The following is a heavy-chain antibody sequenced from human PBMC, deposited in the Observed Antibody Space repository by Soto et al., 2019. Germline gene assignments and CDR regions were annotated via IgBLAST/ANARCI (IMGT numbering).Heavy chain of an antibody. D-gene: IGHD5-18*01. CDR3: ARDGGYSYGYPRYYYYYGMDV. CDR1: GGTFSSYA. J-gene: IGHJ6*02. V-gene: IGHV1-69*01. Sequence: QVQLVQSGAEVKKPGSSVKVSCKASGGTFSSYAISWVRPAPGQGLEWMGGIIPILGTANYAQKFQGRVTITADESTRTAYMELSSLRSEDTAVYYCARDGGYSYGYPRYYYYYGMDVWGQGTTVTVSS. CDR2: IIPILGTA.